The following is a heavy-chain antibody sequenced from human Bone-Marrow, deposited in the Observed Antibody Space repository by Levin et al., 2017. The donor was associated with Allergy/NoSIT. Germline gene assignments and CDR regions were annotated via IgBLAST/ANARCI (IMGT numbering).Heavy chain of an antibody. Sequence: SETLSLTCSVSGGSISSYYWSWIRQPAGKGLEWIGRVYANGNTHYNPSFRSRLTMAVDTSKNQFSLKLKSMTAADTAVYYCAREGHFDSEFDNWRQGVMVTVSS. V-gene: IGHV4-4*07. D-gene: IGHD3-22*01. CDR2: VYANGNT. J-gene: IGHJ4*02. CDR3: AREGHFDSEFDN. CDR1: GGSISSYY.